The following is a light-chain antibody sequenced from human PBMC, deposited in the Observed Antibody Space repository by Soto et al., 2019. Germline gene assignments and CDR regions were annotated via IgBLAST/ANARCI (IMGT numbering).Light chain of an antibody. CDR2: EVN. CDR1: SSDVGGFNR. V-gene: IGLV2-11*01. CDR3: SSYGGNYNVV. J-gene: IGLJ2*01. Sequence: QSVLTQPRSVSGSLGQSVTISCTGSSSDVGGFNRVSWYQQPPRTAPKLMIYEVNNRPSGVPDRFSGSKSGNTASLTISGLQGEDEATYYCSSYGGNYNVVFGGGTKLTVL.